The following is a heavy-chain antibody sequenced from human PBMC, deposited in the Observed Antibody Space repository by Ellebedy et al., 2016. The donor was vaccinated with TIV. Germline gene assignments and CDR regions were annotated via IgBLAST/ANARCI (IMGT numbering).Heavy chain of an antibody. D-gene: IGHD6-13*01. J-gene: IGHJ3*02. CDR2: INHSGST. CDR1: GGSFSGYY. Sequence: MPSETLSLTCAVYGGSFSGYYWSWIRQPPGKGLEWIGEINHSGSTNYNPSLKSRVTISVDTSKNQFSLKLSSVTAADTAVYYCAREGGSSSWIPFDIWGQGTMVTVSS. CDR3: AREGGSSSWIPFDI. V-gene: IGHV4-34*01.